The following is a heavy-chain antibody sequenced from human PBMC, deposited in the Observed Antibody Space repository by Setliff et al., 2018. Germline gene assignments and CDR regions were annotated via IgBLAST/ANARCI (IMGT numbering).Heavy chain of an antibody. CDR3: ARVESMVRGKNILRHFDY. CDR1: GFTFSNYG. Sequence: ASVKVSCKASGFTFSNYGVTCARQAPGQGLEWMGWVTVYNGNTKYAQNLQGRLTLTTDISTSTAYMELGSLTTDDTAVYYCARVESMVRGKNILRHFDYWG. V-gene: IGHV1-18*01. J-gene: IGHJ4*01. D-gene: IGHD3-10*01. CDR2: VTVYNGNT.